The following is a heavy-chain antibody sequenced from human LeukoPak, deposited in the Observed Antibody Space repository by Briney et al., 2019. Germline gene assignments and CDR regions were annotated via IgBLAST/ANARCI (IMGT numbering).Heavy chain of an antibody. J-gene: IGHJ2*01. CDR2: ISAYNGNT. CDR3: ARDTSDYGYFDL. D-gene: IGHD1-1*01. CDR1: GYTFTSYG. Sequence: ASVKVSCKASGYTFTSYGISWVRQAPGRGLEWMGWISAYNGNTNYAQKLQGRVTMTTDTSTSTAYMELRSLRSDDTAVYYCARDTSDYGYFDLWGRGTLVTVSS. V-gene: IGHV1-18*01.